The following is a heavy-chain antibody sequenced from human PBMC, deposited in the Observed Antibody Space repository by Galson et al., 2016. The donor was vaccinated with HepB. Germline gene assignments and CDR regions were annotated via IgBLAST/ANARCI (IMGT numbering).Heavy chain of an antibody. V-gene: IGHV1-18*01. CDR2: ISTYSGNT. D-gene: IGHD2/OR15-2a*01. J-gene: IGHJ4*02. CDR3: ARDVQYRFDS. CDR1: GYTFTTSG. Sequence: SVKVSCKASGYTFTTSGINWVRRAPGQGLEWMGWISTYSGNTKYAQKFQGGLTLTKDSSTTTAYMELRSLRFDDTSLYYCARDVQYRFDSWGQGTLVTVSS.